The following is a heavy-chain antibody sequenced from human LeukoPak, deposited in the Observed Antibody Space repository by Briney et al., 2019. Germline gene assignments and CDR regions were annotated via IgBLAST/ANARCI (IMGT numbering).Heavy chain of an antibody. D-gene: IGHD3-22*01. J-gene: IGHJ4*02. V-gene: IGHV1-8*03. CDR2: MNPNSGNT. CDR3: AREDYYDSGSNDY. Sequence: ASVKVSCKASGYTFTGYYMHWVRQATGQGLEWMGWMNPNSGNTAYAQKFQGRVTITRNTSISTAYMELSSLRSEDTAVYYCAREDYYDSGSNDYWGQGTLVTVSS. CDR1: GYTFTGYY.